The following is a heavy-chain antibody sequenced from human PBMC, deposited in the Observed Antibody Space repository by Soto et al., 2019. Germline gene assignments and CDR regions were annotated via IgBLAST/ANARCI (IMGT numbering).Heavy chain of an antibody. D-gene: IGHD3-16*02. Sequence: QVQLQESGPGLVMPSQTLSLTCAVSGGSIDDINSYWTWIRQSPGRSPEWIGYIHNTGNTFYSPSHKRRLPISIDRSKSQFALKLSAVTAADTAFYYCARSTYGEGYPHFFAHWGQGTLVTVSS. CDR3: ARSTYGEGYPHFFAH. J-gene: IGHJ5*02. CDR1: GGSIDDINSY. V-gene: IGHV4-30-4*01. CDR2: IHNTGNT.